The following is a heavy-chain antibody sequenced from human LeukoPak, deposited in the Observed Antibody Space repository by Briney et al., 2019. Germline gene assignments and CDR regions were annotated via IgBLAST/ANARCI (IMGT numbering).Heavy chain of an antibody. CDR2: IAGSGRHT. J-gene: IGHJ4*02. CDR1: GFTFSSYA. Sequence: GGSLRLSCAASGFTFSSYAMSWVRQAPGKGLEWVSSIAGSGRHTYYADSVRGRFTISRDNSKNTLYLGMDSLGAEDTAIYYCAKYRLVGARGYFDYWGQGILVTVSS. V-gene: IGHV3-23*01. CDR3: AKYRLVGARGYFDY. D-gene: IGHD1-26*01.